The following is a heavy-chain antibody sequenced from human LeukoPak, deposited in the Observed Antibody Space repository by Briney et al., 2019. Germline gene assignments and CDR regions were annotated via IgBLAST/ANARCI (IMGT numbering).Heavy chain of an antibody. D-gene: IGHD3-10*01. J-gene: IGHJ3*02. V-gene: IGHV1-69*04. CDR3: ARRTPGTSDAFDI. CDR2: IIPILGIA. CDR1: GGTFSSYA. Sequence: SVKVSCKASGGTFSSYAISWVRQAPGQGLEWMGRIIPILGIANYAQKFQGRVTITADKSTSTAYMELSSLRSEDTAVYYCARRTPGTSDAFDIWGQGTMVTVSS.